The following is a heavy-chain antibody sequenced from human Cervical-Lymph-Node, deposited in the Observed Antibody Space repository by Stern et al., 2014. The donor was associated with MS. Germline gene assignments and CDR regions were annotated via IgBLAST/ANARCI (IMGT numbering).Heavy chain of an antibody. J-gene: IGHJ6*02. CDR2: NNTNSGGT. CDR1: GYTFTGYY. CDR3: ARDTRYFDWLFPEPGMDV. V-gene: IGHV1-2*02. D-gene: IGHD3-9*01. Sequence: QVQLEESGAEVKKHGASVKVSCKASGYTFTGYYMHWGRQAPGQGLEWMGWNNTNSGGTNYAQKFQGRVTMTRDTSISTAYMELSRLRSDDTAVYYCARDTRYFDWLFPEPGMDVWGQGTTVTVSS.